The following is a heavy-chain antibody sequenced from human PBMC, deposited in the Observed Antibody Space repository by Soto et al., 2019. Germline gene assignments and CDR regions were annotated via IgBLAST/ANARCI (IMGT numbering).Heavy chain of an antibody. CDR2: MNPNSGNT. Sequence: QVPLVQSGAEVKKPGASVKVSCKASGYTFTSYDINWVRQATGQGLEWMGWMNPNSGNTGYAQKFQGRLTMTRNTSISTAYMELSSLRSEDTAVYYCARGPYYYYYMDVWGKGTTVTVSS. CDR1: GYTFTSYD. V-gene: IGHV1-8*01. J-gene: IGHJ6*03. CDR3: ARGPYYYYYMDV.